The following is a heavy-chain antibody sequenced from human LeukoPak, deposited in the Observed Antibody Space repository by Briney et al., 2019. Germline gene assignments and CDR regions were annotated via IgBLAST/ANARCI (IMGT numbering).Heavy chain of an antibody. V-gene: IGHV1-69*01. CDR3: AVAANYYYYGMDV. J-gene: IGHJ6*02. CDR1: GGTFSSYA. CDR2: IIPIFGTA. D-gene: IGHD6-19*01. Sequence: SVKVSCKASGGTFSSYAISWVRQAPGQGLEWMGGIIPIFGTANYAQKFQGRVTITADESTSAAYMELSSLRSEDTAVYYCAVAANYYYYGMDVWGQGTTVTVSS.